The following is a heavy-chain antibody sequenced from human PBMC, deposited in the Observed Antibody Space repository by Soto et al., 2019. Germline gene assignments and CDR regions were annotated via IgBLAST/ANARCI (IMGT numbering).Heavy chain of an antibody. J-gene: IGHJ6*02. CDR2: FDPEDSKM. D-gene: IGHD1-1*01. Sequence: ASVKVSCKVTGYSLSEFSMHWVRQAPGKGLEWMGGFDPEDSKMTPAQKFQGRLTLTEDTSAETAYMELRSLRSEDTAVYYCVRVRRQGATWYKSYCMDVWGQGSQVIVSS. CDR1: GYSLSEFS. CDR3: VRVRRQGATWYKSYCMDV. V-gene: IGHV1-24*01.